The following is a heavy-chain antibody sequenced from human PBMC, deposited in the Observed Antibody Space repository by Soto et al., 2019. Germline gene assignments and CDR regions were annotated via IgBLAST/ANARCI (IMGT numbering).Heavy chain of an antibody. CDR3: ARGYTARIYYYYMDV. Sequence: PSETLSLTCAVYGGSFSGYYWSWIRQPPGKGLEWIGEINHSGSTNYNPSLKSRVTISVDTSKNQFSLKLSSVTAADTAVYYCARGYTARIYYYYMDVWGKGTTVTVSS. J-gene: IGHJ6*03. D-gene: IGHD5-18*01. CDR1: GGSFSGYY. CDR2: INHSGST. V-gene: IGHV4-34*01.